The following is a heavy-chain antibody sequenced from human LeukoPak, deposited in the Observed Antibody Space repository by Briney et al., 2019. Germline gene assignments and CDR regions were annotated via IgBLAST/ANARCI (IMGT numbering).Heavy chain of an antibody. V-gene: IGHV4-4*07. CDR2: IYASGST. J-gene: IGHJ4*02. CDR1: GGSISSYY. Sequence: SETLSLTCTVSGGSISSYYWSWIRRPAGKGLEWIGRIYASGSTNYNASLKSRVSMSVDTSKNQFSLKLSSVTAADTAVFYCARENSGSYREFDYWGQGTLVTVSS. D-gene: IGHD1-26*01. CDR3: ARENSGSYREFDY.